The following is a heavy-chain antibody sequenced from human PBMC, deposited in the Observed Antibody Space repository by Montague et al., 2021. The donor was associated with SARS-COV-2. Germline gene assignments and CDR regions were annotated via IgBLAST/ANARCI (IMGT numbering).Heavy chain of an antibody. D-gene: IGHD6-13*01. CDR3: ATLSRRTAAGTRDYFGLDV. Sequence: SETLSLTCSVSGDSISTSTWCTWVRHPPGKGLEWFGEIFHSGTXXXNPXXXSRVIISVDKSNNQFSLRLSSLIAADTAVYYCATLSRRTAAGTRDYFGLDVWGQGTMVVVSS. CDR2: IFHSGTX. CDR1: GDSISTSTW. J-gene: IGHJ6*02. V-gene: IGHV4-4*02.